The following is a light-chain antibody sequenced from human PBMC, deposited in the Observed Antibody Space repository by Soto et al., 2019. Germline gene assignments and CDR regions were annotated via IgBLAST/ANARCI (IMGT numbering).Light chain of an antibody. J-gene: IGLJ2*01. CDR1: SSDAGGYKY. CDR2: EVS. V-gene: IGLV2-14*01. CDR3: SSHTSSSTRV. Sequence: QSVLTQPASVSGSPGQSITISCTGTSSDAGGYKYVSWYQHHPGKAPKLVIYEVSNRPSGVSNRFSGSKSGNTASLTISGLQAEDEADYYCSSHTSSSTRVFGGGTKLTVL.